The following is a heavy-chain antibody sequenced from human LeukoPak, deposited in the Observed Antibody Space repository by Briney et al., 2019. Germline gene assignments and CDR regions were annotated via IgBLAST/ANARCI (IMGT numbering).Heavy chain of an antibody. CDR1: GGSISNGSYY. Sequence: PSQTLSLTCTVSGGSISNGSYYWSWIRQPAGKGLEWIGHIYTSGSTNYNPSLKSRVTISVDTSKNQFSLRLSSVTAADTAVYYCAREGQQLVPPFDCWGQGTLVTVSS. CDR2: IYTSGST. V-gene: IGHV4-61*09. J-gene: IGHJ4*02. D-gene: IGHD6-6*01. CDR3: AREGQQLVPPFDC.